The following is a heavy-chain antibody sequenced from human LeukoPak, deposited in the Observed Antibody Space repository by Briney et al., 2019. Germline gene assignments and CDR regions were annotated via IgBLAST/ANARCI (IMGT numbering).Heavy chain of an antibody. J-gene: IGHJ5*02. CDR3: ARGVIIRGRLDP. CDR1: GFIFRNYW. D-gene: IGHD3-16*02. Sequence: GGSLRLSCAASGFIFRNYWMSWVRQAPGKGLEWVANIKEDGSEQYYVESVKGRFTISRDNAKESLYLQMSSLRAEDTAVYYCARGVIIRGRLDPWGQGTLVTVSS. CDR2: IKEDGSEQ. V-gene: IGHV3-7*01.